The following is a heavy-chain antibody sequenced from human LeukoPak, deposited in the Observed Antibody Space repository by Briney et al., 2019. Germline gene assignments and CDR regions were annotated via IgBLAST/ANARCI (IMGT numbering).Heavy chain of an antibody. CDR2: IIPIFGTA. CDR1: GGTFSSYA. D-gene: IGHD3-10*01. V-gene: IGHV1-69*13. J-gene: IGHJ4*02. CDR3: ARETYTTMVRGVIIIGTGGPFDY. Sequence: SVKVSCKASGGTFSSYAISWVRQAPGQGLEWMGGIIPIFGTANYAQKFQGRVTITADESTSTAYMELSSLRSEDTAVYYCARETYTTMVRGVIIIGTGGPFDYWAREPWSPSPQ.